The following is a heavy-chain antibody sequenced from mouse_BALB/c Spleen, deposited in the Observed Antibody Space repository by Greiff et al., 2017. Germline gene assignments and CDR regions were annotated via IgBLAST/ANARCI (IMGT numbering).Heavy chain of an antibody. J-gene: IGHJ3*01. CDR1: GYTFTSYW. CDR3: TRDGNLRLRSGFAY. Sequence: VQLQHPGAELVRPGASVKLSCKASGYTFTSYWINWVKQRPGQGLEWIGNIYPSDSYTNYNQKFKDKATLTVDKSSSTAYMQLSSPTSEDSAVYYCTRDGNLRLRSGFAYWGQGTLVTVSA. V-gene: IGHV1-69*02. D-gene: IGHD1-2*01. CDR2: IYPSDSYT.